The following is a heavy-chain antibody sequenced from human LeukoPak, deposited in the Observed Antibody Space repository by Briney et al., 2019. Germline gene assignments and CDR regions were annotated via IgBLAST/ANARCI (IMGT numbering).Heavy chain of an antibody. Sequence: PGGSLRLSCAASGFTLSNYWMNWVRQAPGKGLEWVANINQDGSAKSYVDSVKGRFTIARDNAKSSVYLQVNSLRAEDTAMYYCARGTSVPGTDYWGQGTLVTVSS. J-gene: IGHJ4*02. CDR3: ARGTSVPGTDY. V-gene: IGHV3-7*01. D-gene: IGHD1-1*01. CDR2: INQDGSAK. CDR1: GFTLSNYW.